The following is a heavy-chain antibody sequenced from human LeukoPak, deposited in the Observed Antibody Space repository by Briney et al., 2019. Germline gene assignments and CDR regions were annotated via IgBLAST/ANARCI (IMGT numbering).Heavy chain of an antibody. J-gene: IGHJ4*02. CDR3: ARAESAYGDSLDY. D-gene: IGHD4-17*01. CDR1: GYSISSGYY. V-gene: IGHV4-38-2*02. Sequence: SETLSLTCTVSGYSISSGYYWGWIRQPPGRGLEWIGSIYHSGSTYYNPSLKSRVTISVDTSKNQFSLKLSSVTAADTAVYYCARAESAYGDSLDYWGQGTLVTVSS. CDR2: IYHSGST.